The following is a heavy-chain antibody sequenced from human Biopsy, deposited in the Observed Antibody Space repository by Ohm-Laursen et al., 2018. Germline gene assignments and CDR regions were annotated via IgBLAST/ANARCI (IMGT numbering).Heavy chain of an antibody. Sequence: PGTLSLTCSVSGGSIISYYWTWIRQPPGKGLEGVGHVYNGGITNYNPSLKSRVTISKDTSKNQFSLQVNSVTAADTAVYYCARTPRDSFWSGSYKRGLWFDPWGQGTLVIVSS. CDR2: VYNGGIT. D-gene: IGHD3-3*01. J-gene: IGHJ5*02. V-gene: IGHV4-59*01. CDR1: GGSIISYY. CDR3: ARTPRDSFWSGSYKRGLWFDP.